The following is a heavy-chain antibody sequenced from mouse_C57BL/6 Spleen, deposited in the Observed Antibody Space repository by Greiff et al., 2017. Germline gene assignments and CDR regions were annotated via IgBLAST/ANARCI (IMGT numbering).Heavy chain of an antibody. CDR2: IHPNSGST. CDR1: GYTFTSYW. CDR3: ARISYDYEYYFDY. J-gene: IGHJ2*01. D-gene: IGHD2-4*01. Sequence: QVQLQQPGAELVKPGASVKLSCKASGYTFTSYWMHWVKQRPGQGLEWIGMIHPNSGSTNYNEKFKSKATLTVDKSSSTAYMQLSSLTSEDSAVYYCARISYDYEYYFDYWGHGPTLSFSS. V-gene: IGHV1-64*01.